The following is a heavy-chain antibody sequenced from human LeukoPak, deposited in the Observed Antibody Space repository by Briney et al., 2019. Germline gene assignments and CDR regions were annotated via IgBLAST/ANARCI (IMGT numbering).Heavy chain of an antibody. Sequence: SETLSLTCDVYGGSFSGYYWRWIRQPPGKGLEWIGEINHSGSTNYNPSLKSRVTISVDTSKNQFSLKLSSVTAADTAVYYCARIPRTSKVVPYYYGSGSYWGQGTLVTVSS. J-gene: IGHJ4*02. CDR2: INHSGST. CDR3: ARIPRTSKVVPYYYGSGSY. D-gene: IGHD3-10*01. V-gene: IGHV4-34*01. CDR1: GGSFSGYY.